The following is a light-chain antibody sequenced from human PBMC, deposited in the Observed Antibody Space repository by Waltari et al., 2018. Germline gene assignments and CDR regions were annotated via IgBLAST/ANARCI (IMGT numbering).Light chain of an antibody. V-gene: IGKV3-20*01. Sequence: EIVLTQSPGTLSLSPGERATLSCRASQSVSSSYLAWYQQKPGQAPRLLIYGASSRATGIRDRFSGSGSGTDFTLTISRLEPEDFAVYYCQQYGSSMYTFGQGTKQEIK. CDR2: GAS. CDR1: QSVSSSY. CDR3: QQYGSSMYT. J-gene: IGKJ2*01.